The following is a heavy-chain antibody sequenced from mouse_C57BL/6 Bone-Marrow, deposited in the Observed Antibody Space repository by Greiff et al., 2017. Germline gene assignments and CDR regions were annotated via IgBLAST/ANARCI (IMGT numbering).Heavy chain of an antibody. D-gene: IGHD2-1*01. CDR1: GYTFTSYW. CDR2: IYPGSGST. CDR3: ASVYGNYDAMDY. V-gene: IGHV1-55*01. Sequence: QVQLQQPGAELVKPGASVKMSCKASGYTFTSYWITWVKQRPGQGLAWIGDIYPGSGSTNYTEKFKSKATLTVGTSSSTAYMQLSSLTSEDSAVYYCASVYGNYDAMDYWGQGTSVTVSS. J-gene: IGHJ4*01.